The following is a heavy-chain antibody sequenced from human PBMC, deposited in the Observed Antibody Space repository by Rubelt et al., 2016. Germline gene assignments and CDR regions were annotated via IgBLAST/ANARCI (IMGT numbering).Heavy chain of an antibody. CDR3: ARGRGYYPHFDY. J-gene: IGHJ4*02. D-gene: IGHD3-22*01. V-gene: IGHV4-59*12. Sequence: YWSWIRQPPGKGLEWIGYIYYSGSTNYNPSLKSRVTISVDTSKNQFSLKLSSVTAADTAVYYCARGRGYYPHFDYWGQGTLVTVSS. CDR2: IYYSGST. CDR1: Y.